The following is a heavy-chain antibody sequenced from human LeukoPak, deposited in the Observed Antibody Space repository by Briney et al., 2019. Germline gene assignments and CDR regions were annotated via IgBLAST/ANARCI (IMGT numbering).Heavy chain of an antibody. J-gene: IGHJ4*02. V-gene: IGHV1-46*01. D-gene: IGHD1-26*01. CDR2: INPSGGAT. Sequence: GASVKVSCKASGYTFTSYGISWVRQAPGQGLEWMGIINPSGGATSYAQKFQGRVTMTRDMSTSTVYMELSSLRSEDTAVYYCATGDIVGASFDYWGQGTLVTVSS. CDR1: GYTFTSYG. CDR3: ATGDIVGASFDY.